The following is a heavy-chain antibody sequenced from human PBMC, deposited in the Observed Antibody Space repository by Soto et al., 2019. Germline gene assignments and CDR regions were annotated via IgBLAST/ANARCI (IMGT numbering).Heavy chain of an antibody. CDR3: ARAATGSYHSAY. CDR2: IAPHSGRT. D-gene: IGHD3-10*01. Sequence: QVQLVQSGPEVKKPGASVRVSCMTSGYAFTSYGVNWVRQVPGQGLEWMGWIAPHSGRTTYLPKFQGRVTITADPSTNPAYMELTGLSPEDTGIYCCARAATGSYHSAYWGQGTVVTVSA. CDR1: GYAFTSYG. V-gene: IGHV1-18*04. J-gene: IGHJ4*02.